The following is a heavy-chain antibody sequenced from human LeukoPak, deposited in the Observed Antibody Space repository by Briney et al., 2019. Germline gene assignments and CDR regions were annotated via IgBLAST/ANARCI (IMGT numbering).Heavy chain of an antibody. CDR3: AKSYYDILTGYDY. Sequence: GSLRLSCAASGFTFGSYAMSWVRQAPGKGLEWVSVISGSGGSTYYADSVKGRFTISRDNSKNTLYLQMNSLRAEDTAVYYCAKSYYDILTGYDYWGQGILVTVSS. V-gene: IGHV3-23*01. J-gene: IGHJ4*02. CDR1: GFTFGSYA. CDR2: ISGSGGST. D-gene: IGHD3-9*01.